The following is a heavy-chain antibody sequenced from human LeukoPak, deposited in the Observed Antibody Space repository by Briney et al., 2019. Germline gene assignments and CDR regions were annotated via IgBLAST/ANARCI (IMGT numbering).Heavy chain of an antibody. V-gene: IGHV3-48*03. CDR1: GFTFSTYE. D-gene: IGHD1-1*01. Sequence: GGSLRPSCTASGFTFSTYEMNWVRQAPGKGLEWVSYISGSGSTIYYADSVKGRFTISRDNAKNSLYLQMSSLRAEDTALYYCAREGGWATTVNDYWGQGTLVTVSS. J-gene: IGHJ4*02. CDR2: ISGSGSTI. CDR3: AREGGWATTVNDY.